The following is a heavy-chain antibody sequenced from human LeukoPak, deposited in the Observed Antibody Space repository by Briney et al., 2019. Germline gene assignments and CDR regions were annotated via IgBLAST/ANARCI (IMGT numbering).Heavy chain of an antibody. J-gene: IGHJ3*01. CDR3: GRVPRTTHAFDV. CDR2: ISNGGLSI. CDR1: GFTFSSYE. V-gene: IGHV3-48*03. D-gene: IGHD1-1*01. Sequence: PGGSLRLSCAASGFTFSSYEMNWVRQAPGKGLEWVSYISNGGLSIYYADSVKGRFTISGDNAKNSLYLQMNSLRAEDTAVYYCGRVPRTTHAFDVWGQGTMVTVSS.